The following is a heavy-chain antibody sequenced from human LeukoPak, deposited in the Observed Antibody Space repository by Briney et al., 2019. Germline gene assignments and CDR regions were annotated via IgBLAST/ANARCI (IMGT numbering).Heavy chain of an antibody. CDR1: GFTFSDYE. D-gene: IGHD4-17*01. V-gene: IGHV3-48*03. Sequence: GGSLRLSCAASGFTFSDYEMNWVRQAPGKGLEWVSYISSSGTTIYYADSVKGRFTISRDNAKNSLYLQMNSLRAEDTAVYYCARGTYHGYGDYERPFDYWGQGTLVTVSS. CDR3: ARGTYHGYGDYERPFDY. J-gene: IGHJ4*02. CDR2: ISSSGTTI.